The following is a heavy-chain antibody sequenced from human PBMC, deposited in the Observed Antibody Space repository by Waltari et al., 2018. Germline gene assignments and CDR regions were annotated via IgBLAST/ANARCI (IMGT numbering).Heavy chain of an antibody. V-gene: IGHV1-2*02. CDR3: ARGVDAGAFDI. J-gene: IGHJ3*02. Sequence: QVQLVQSGAEVKKPGASVKVSCKASGYTFTGYYMHWVRQAPGQGLEWMGWINPNSGGKNYAQKFQGRVTMNRDTSISTAYMELSRLRSDDTAVYYCARGVDAGAFDIWGQGTMVTVSS. D-gene: IGHD3-9*01. CDR1: GYTFTGYY. CDR2: INPNSGGK.